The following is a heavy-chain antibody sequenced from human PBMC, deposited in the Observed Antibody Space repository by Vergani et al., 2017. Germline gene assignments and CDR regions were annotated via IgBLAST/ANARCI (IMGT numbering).Heavy chain of an antibody. CDR2: IIPIFGTA. V-gene: IGHV1-69*01. D-gene: IGHD3-10*01. CDR3: ASNYYGSGSYFRYFDL. CDR1: GGTFSSYA. Sequence: VQLVQSGAEVKKPGSSVKVSCKASGGTFSSYAISWVRQAPGQGLEWMGGIIPIFGTANYAQKFQGRVTITADESTSTAYMELSSVTAADTAVYYCASNYYGSGSYFRYFDLWGRGTLVTVSS. J-gene: IGHJ2*01.